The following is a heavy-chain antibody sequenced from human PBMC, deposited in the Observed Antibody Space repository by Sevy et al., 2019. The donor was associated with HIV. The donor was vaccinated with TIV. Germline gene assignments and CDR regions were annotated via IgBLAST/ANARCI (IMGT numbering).Heavy chain of an antibody. CDR1: GLTFTYAW. Sequence: GGSLRLSCAVSGLTFTYAWMSWVRQAPGKGVEWVGRIKSKVDGGTTDYGAPVKGRFTISRDDSKNTLYLQMNSLKTEDTAVYYCATDPIIVLMVTDGMDVWGQGTTVTVSS. D-gene: IGHD2-8*01. CDR3: ATDPIIVLMVTDGMDV. V-gene: IGHV3-15*01. J-gene: IGHJ6*02. CDR2: IKSKVDGGTT.